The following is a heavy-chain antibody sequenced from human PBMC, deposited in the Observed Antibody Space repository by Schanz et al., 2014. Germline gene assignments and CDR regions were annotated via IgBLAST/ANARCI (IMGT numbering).Heavy chain of an antibody. CDR3: ARDVGGCSSSTSCYAFEI. CDR2: IYSSGNT. Sequence: QVQLQESGPGLVKPSETLSLTCTVSGGSISNYHWSWIQQPPGKGLEWLGYIYSSGNTNYNPSLKRRVTISVDPSNTPFSLNLSSVSAADTAVYYCARDVGGCSSSTSCYAFEIWGQGTMVTVSS. D-gene: IGHD2-2*01. J-gene: IGHJ3*02. CDR1: GGSISNYH. V-gene: IGHV4-4*08.